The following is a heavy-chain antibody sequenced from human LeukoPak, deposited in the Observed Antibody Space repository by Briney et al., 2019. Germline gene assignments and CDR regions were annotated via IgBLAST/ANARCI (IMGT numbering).Heavy chain of an antibody. Sequence: ASVKVSCKASGYTFTSYGISWVRQAPGQGLEWMGWISAYNGNTNYAQKLQGRVTMTTDTSTSTAYMELRSLRSDDTAVYYCARTRNAYYDFRSGYNNWFDPWGQGTLVTVSS. V-gene: IGHV1-18*01. CDR2: ISAYNGNT. D-gene: IGHD3-3*01. J-gene: IGHJ5*02. CDR1: GYTFTSYG. CDR3: ARTRNAYYDFRSGYNNWFDP.